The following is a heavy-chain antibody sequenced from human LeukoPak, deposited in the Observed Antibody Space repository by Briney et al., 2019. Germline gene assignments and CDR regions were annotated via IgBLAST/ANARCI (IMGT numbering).Heavy chain of an antibody. Sequence: PGGSLRLSCAASGFTFSNYGMHWIRQAPGKGREWVAFIRYDGSNKYYADSVKGRFTISRDNSKNTLYLQMNSLRAEDTAVYYCAKDSHIDERIAVAGHNWFDPWGQGTLVTVSS. CDR2: IRYDGSNK. CDR1: GFTFSNYG. D-gene: IGHD6-19*01. J-gene: IGHJ5*02. V-gene: IGHV3-30*02. CDR3: AKDSHIDERIAVAGHNWFDP.